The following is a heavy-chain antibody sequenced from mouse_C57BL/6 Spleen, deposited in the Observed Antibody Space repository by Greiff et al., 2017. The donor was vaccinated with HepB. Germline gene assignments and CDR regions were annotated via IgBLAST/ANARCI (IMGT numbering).Heavy chain of an antibody. J-gene: IGHJ3*01. Sequence: VQLQQSGAELVRPGSSVKLSCKASGYTFTSYWMHWVKQRPIQGLEWIGNIDPSDSETHYNQKFKDKATLTVDKSSSTAYMQLSSLTSEDSAVYYCAREYYYYGSSYFTWFAYWAQGTLVTVSA. CDR3: AREYYYYGSSYFTWFAY. CDR1: GYTFTSYW. CDR2: IDPSDSET. D-gene: IGHD1-1*01. V-gene: IGHV1-52*01.